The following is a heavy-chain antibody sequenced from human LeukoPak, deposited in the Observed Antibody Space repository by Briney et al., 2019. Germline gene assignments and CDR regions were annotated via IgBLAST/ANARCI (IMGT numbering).Heavy chain of an antibody. CDR2: ISWNSGSI. J-gene: IGHJ3*02. Sequence: PGGSLRLSCAASGFTFDDYAMHWVRQAPGKGLEWVSGISWNSGSIGYADSVKGRFTISRDNAKNTLYLQMNSLRAEDTAAYYCARRSAARDAFDIWGQGTMVTVSS. V-gene: IGHV3-9*01. CDR3: ARRSAARDAFDI. CDR1: GFTFDDYA. D-gene: IGHD6-6*01.